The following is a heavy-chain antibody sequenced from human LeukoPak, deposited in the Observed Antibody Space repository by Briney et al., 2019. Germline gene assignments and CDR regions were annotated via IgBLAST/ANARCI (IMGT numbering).Heavy chain of an antibody. CDR1: GGTFSSYA. Sequence: SVKVSCKASGGTFSSYAISWVQQAPGQGLEWMGGIIPIFGTANYAQKFQGRVTITADKSTSTAYMELSSLRSDDSAVYYCARGTGNWDDMDGSWFDPWGQGTLVTVSS. V-gene: IGHV1-69*06. D-gene: IGHD1-1*01. CDR3: ARGTGNWDDMDGSWFDP. J-gene: IGHJ5*02. CDR2: IIPIFGTA.